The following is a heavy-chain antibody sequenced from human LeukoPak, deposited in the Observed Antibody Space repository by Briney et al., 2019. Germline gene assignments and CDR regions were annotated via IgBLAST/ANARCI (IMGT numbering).Heavy chain of an antibody. CDR3: AKDTRRGVVVVAATGALDY. D-gene: IGHD2-15*01. V-gene: IGHV3-9*01. J-gene: IGHJ4*02. CDR2: ISWNSGSI. CDR1: GFTFDDYA. Sequence: PGGCLRLSCAASGFTFDDYAMHWVRQAPGKGLEWVSGISWNSGSIGYADSVKGRFTISRDNAKNSLYLQMNSLRAEDTALYYCAKDTRRGVVVVAATGALDYWGQGTLVTVSS.